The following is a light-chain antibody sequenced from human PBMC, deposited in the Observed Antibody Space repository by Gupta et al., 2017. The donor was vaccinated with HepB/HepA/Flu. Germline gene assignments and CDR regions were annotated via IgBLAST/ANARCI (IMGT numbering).Light chain of an antibody. Sequence: EIVLTQSPGTLSLSPGERATLSCRASQSINANTFAWYQQKPGQAPRLLIYYVSNRATGVPDRFSGSGYAKDFTLTSSRREDEDSAVYYWQQHHWLYAFGQGTQMDNK. CDR1: QSINANT. CDR2: YVS. V-gene: IGKV3-20*01. J-gene: IGKJ2*01. CDR3: QQHHWLYA.